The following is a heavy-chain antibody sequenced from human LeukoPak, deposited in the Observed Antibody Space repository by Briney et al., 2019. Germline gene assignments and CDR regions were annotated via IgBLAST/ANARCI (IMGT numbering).Heavy chain of an antibody. CDR2: ISYDGSNK. CDR3: AKGLPNSSSWYSFDY. V-gene: IGHV3-30*18. CDR1: GFTVSSYG. D-gene: IGHD6-13*01. Sequence: PGRSLRLSCAASGFTVSSYGMRWVRQAPGKGLEWVAVISYDGSNKYYADSVKGRFTISRDNSKNTLYLQMNSLRAEDTAVYYCAKGLPNSSSWYSFDYWGQGTLVTVSS. J-gene: IGHJ4*02.